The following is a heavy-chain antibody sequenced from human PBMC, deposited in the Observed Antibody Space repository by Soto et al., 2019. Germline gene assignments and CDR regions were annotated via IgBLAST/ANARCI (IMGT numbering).Heavy chain of an antibody. CDR2: INPSSGST. CDR1: GYTFTKYY. D-gene: IGHD6-19*01. J-gene: IGHJ4*02. CDR3: TTAGNSLPFHYFDY. V-gene: IGHV1-46*03. Sequence: QVHLVQSGAEVKKPGASVKVSCKASGYTFTKYYMHWVRQAPGQGLEWMGIINPSSGSTNYAQKSQGRVTMTSDTSTSTVHMNLSSLRSEDTAVYYCTTAGNSLPFHYFDYWGQGTLVTVSS.